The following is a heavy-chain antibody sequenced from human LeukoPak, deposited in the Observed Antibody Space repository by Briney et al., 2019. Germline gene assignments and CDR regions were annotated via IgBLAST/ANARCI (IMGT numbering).Heavy chain of an antibody. CDR3: ARDVRRSSSSSNPYYYYMDV. D-gene: IGHD6-6*01. Sequence: SETLSLTCTVSGGSISNYYWSWIRQPAGKGLEWIGRIYTSGSTNYNPSLKSRVTMSVDTSKNQFSLKLGSVTAADTAVYYCARDVRRSSSSSNPYYYYMDVWGKGTTVTVSS. CDR1: GGSISNYY. J-gene: IGHJ6*03. V-gene: IGHV4-4*07. CDR2: IYTSGST.